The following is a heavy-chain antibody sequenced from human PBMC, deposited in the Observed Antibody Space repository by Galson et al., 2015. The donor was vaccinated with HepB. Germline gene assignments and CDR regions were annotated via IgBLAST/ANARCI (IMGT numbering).Heavy chain of an antibody. CDR3: ARAVPDSSAYYYFDY. CDR2: TRDKANSYTT. CDR1: GFTLSDHY. D-gene: IGHD3-22*01. J-gene: IGHJ4*02. V-gene: IGHV3-72*01. Sequence: CAASGFTLSDHYMDWVRQAPGKGLEWVGRTRDKANSYTTEYAASVKGRFTISRDDSRNSLYLQMNSLKTEDTAVYYCARAVPDSSAYYYFDYWGQGTLVTVSS.